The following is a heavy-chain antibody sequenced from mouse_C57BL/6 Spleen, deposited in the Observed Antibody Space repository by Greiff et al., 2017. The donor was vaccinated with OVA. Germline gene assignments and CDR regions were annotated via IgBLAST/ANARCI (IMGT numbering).Heavy chain of an antibody. D-gene: IGHD1-1*01. CDR2: IYPGDGDT. J-gene: IGHJ1*03. Sequence: QVQLQQSGPELVKPGASVKISCKASGYAFSSSWMNWVKQRPGKGLEWIGRIYPGDGDTNYNGKFKGKATLTADKSSSTAYMQLSSLTAEDSAVYFWARGDTTVGGYVEGGGTGTTVTGSS. V-gene: IGHV1-82*01. CDR3: ARGDTTVGGYVEG. CDR1: GYAFSSSW.